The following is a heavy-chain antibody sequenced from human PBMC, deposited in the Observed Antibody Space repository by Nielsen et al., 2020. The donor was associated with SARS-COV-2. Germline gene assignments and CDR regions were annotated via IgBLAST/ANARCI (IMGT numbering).Heavy chain of an antibody. CDR3: ARDRGDYGDYGH. D-gene: IGHD4-17*01. J-gene: IGHJ4*02. CDR1: GYTFTSYY. V-gene: IGHV1-46*01. CDR2: INPSDGST. Sequence: ASVKVSCKASGYTFTSYYMHWVRQAPGQGLEWMGIINPSDGSTSYAQKFQGRVTMTRDTSTSTVYMELSSLRSEDTAVYYCARDRGDYGDYGHWGQGTLVTVSS.